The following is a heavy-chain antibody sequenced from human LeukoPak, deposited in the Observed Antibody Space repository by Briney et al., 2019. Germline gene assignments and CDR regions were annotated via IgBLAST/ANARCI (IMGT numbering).Heavy chain of an antibody. CDR2: ISAYNGNT. V-gene: IGHV1-18*01. Sequence: GASVKVSCKASGYTFISYGISWVRQAPGQGLEWMGWISAYNGNTNYAQKFQGRVTMTTDTSTSTAYMELRSLRSDDTAVYYCARDDRSGYDLYSSAWFPNFDYWGQGTLVTASS. J-gene: IGHJ4*02. D-gene: IGHD6-19*01. CDR1: GYTFISYG. CDR3: ARDDRSGYDLYSSAWFPNFDY.